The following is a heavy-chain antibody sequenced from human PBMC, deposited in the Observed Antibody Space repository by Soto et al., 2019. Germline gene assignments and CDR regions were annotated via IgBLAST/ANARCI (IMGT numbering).Heavy chain of an antibody. CDR2: ISYDGSNK. CDR3: AKDQDSSGWYGYYYYYGMDV. CDR1: GFTFSSYG. D-gene: IGHD6-19*01. Sequence: QVQLVESGGGVVQPGRSLRLSCAASGFTFSSYGMHWVRQAPGKGLEWVAVISYDGSNKYYADSVKGRFTISRDNSKNTXYXXMNSLRAEDTAVYYCAKDQDSSGWYGYYYYYGMDVWGQGTTVTVSS. V-gene: IGHV3-30*18. J-gene: IGHJ6*02.